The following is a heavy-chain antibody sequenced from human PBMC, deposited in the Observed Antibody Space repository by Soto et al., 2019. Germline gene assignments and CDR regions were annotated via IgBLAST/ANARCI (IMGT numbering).Heavy chain of an antibody. Sequence: SVKVSCKASGGTFSSYAISWVRQAPGQGLEWMRGIIPIFGTANYAQKFQGRVTITADESTSTAYMELSSLRSEDTAVYYCARGAAAGTFGNQFDYWGQGTLVTVS. D-gene: IGHD6-13*01. CDR1: GGTFSSYA. V-gene: IGHV1-69*13. CDR3: ARGAAAGTFGNQFDY. CDR2: IIPIFGTA. J-gene: IGHJ4*02.